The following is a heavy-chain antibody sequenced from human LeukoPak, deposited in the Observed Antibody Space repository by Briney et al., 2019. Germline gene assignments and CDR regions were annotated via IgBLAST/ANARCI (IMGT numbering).Heavy chain of an antibody. CDR2: ISSSGSTI. D-gene: IGHD2-15*01. J-gene: IGHJ3*02. Sequence: GGSLRLSCAASGFTFSDYYMSWIRQAPGKGLEWVSYISSSGSTIYYADSVKGRFTISRDNAKNSLYLQMNSLRAEDTAVYYCAKALAGLLRFDAFDIWGQGTMDTVSS. CDR3: AKALAGLLRFDAFDI. CDR1: GFTFSDYY. V-gene: IGHV3-11*04.